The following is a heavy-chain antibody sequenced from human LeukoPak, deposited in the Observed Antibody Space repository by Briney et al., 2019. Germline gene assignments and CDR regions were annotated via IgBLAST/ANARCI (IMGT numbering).Heavy chain of an antibody. CDR3: ARQILTYHYDSSGIKPGGY. Sequence: GGSLRLSCAASGFTFSSYSMNWVRQAPGKGLEWVSSISSSSSYIYYADSVKGRFTISRDNAKNSLYLQMNSLRAEDTAVYYCARQILTYHYDSSGIKPGGYWGQGTLVTVSS. J-gene: IGHJ4*02. V-gene: IGHV3-21*01. D-gene: IGHD3-22*01. CDR2: ISSSSSYI. CDR1: GFTFSSYS.